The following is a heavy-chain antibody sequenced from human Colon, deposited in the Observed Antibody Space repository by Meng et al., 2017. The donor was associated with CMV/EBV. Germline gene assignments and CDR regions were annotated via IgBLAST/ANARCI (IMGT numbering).Heavy chain of an antibody. D-gene: IGHD3-3*01. Sequence: GGSLRLSCVVSGFTFSSYWMHWVRQAPGKGLVWVSRINTDGSRTNYADSVKGRFTSSRDNAKNTLYLHMSSLRAEDTAVYYCATDPYDLWSGYPTYYFDYWGQGALVTVSS. CDR3: ATDPYDLWSGYPTYYFDY. J-gene: IGHJ4*02. V-gene: IGHV3-74*01. CDR1: GFTFSSYW. CDR2: INTDGSRT.